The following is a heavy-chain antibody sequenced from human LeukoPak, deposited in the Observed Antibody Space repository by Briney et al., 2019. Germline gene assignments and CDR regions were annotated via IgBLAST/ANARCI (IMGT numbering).Heavy chain of an antibody. Sequence: GGSLRLSCAASGFIFRSYGLHWVRQAPGKGLERVAVISSDESNKFYADSVRRRFTISRDNYKNTLYLQMNRLRAEDTAMYYCARDLEMLRGVARHYYYAMDVWGKGTTVTVSS. V-gene: IGHV3-33*01. CDR3: ARDLEMLRGVARHYYYAMDV. CDR2: ISSDESNK. J-gene: IGHJ6*04. CDR1: GFIFRSYG. D-gene: IGHD3-10*01.